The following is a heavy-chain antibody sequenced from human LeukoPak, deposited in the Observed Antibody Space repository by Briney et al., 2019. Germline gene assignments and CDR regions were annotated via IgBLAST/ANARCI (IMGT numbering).Heavy chain of an antibody. CDR1: GFTFSSYA. V-gene: IGHV3-30*04. CDR3: ARGYCTSRSCYNGS. Sequence: GGSLRLSCATSGFTFSSYAFHWVRQAPGKGLEWVATMSFDVNNKYYADSVRGRFTISRDNSKNTLYLQMNSLRAEDTAVYSCARGYCTSRSCYNGSWGQGTLVTVSS. J-gene: IGHJ4*02. CDR2: MSFDVNNK. D-gene: IGHD2-2*02.